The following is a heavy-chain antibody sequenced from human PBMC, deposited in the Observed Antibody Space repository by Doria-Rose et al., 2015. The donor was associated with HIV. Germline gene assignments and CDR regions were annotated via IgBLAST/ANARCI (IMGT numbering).Heavy chain of an antibody. J-gene: IGHJ4*02. CDR1: GFTFSSHR. D-gene: IGHD3-10*01. V-gene: IGHV3-21*01. CDR2: ISSTSAYI. CDR3: ATGVTLDY. Sequence: EVQLVESGGGLVRPGGSLRLSCATSGFTFSSHRINRVRQAPGKGLEWVSSISSTSAYINYADSVRSRFTISRDNARNSLYLQMDSLRAEDTAIYYCATGVTLDYWGQGTLVTVSS.